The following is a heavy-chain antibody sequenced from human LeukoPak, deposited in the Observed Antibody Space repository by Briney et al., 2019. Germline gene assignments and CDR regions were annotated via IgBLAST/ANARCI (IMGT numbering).Heavy chain of an antibody. V-gene: IGHV3-53*01. J-gene: IGHJ4*02. Sequence: GGSLRLSCAASGFTVSGNYMSWVRQAPGKGLECVAVIYSGGDTYYADSVKGRFTISRDKSKNTLYLQMNSLRAEDTAVYYCARDRDSSGWYEGFDYWGQGTLVTVSS. CDR2: IYSGGDT. D-gene: IGHD6-19*01. CDR1: GFTVSGNY. CDR3: ARDRDSSGWYEGFDY.